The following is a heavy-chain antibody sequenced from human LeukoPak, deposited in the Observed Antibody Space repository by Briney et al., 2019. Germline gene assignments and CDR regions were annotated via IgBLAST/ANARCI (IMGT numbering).Heavy chain of an antibody. Sequence: GGSLRLSCAASGFIFSGSVMHWVRQAPGKGLEWVAIISYDGTNENYGDSVKGRFTISRDNSKSTLYVHMNSLRHDDTAVYYCAKDSGGSVLEDWGHGSLVIVSS. CDR3: AKDSGGSVLED. V-gene: IGHV3-30*18. J-gene: IGHJ4*01. CDR1: GFIFSGSV. CDR2: ISYDGTNE. D-gene: IGHD2-15*01.